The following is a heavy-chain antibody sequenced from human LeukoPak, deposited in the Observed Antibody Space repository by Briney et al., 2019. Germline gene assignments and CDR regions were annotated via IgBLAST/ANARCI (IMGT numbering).Heavy chain of an antibody. CDR3: AKGPGGIHHD. Sequence: SGGSLRLSCAASGFTFSNYAMSWVRQAPGKGLEWVSGISGSGGSTYYADSVKGRFTISRDNSKNTLYLQMNSLRAEDTAVYYCAKGPGGIHHDWGQGTLVTVSS. CDR2: ISGSGGST. J-gene: IGHJ4*02. V-gene: IGHV3-23*01. CDR1: GFTFSNYA. D-gene: IGHD1-26*01.